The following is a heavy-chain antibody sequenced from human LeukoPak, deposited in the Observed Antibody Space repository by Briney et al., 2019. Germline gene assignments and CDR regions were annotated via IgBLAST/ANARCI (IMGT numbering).Heavy chain of an antibody. CDR3: ARVPPDHYYYGSGSHLYYFDY. V-gene: IGHV1-69*13. Sequence: GASVKVSCKASGGTFSSYAISWVRQAPGQGLEWMGGIIPIFGTANYAQKFQGRVTITADESTSTAYMELSSLRSEDTAVYYCARVPPDHYYYGSGSHLYYFDYWGQGTLVTVSS. CDR2: IIPIFGTA. J-gene: IGHJ4*02. D-gene: IGHD3-10*01. CDR1: GGTFSSYA.